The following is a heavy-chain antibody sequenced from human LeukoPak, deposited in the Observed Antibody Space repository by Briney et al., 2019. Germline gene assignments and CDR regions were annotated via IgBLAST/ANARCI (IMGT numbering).Heavy chain of an antibody. CDR3: ARDAGYNWNDIDYFDY. CDR1: GGTFSSYA. CDR2: IIPILGIA. J-gene: IGHJ4*02. V-gene: IGHV1-69*04. D-gene: IGHD1-20*01. Sequence: SVKVSCKASGGTFSSYAISWVRQAPGQGLEWMGRIIPILGIANYAQKFQGRVTITAGKSTSTAYMELSSLRSEDTAVYYCARDAGYNWNDIDYFDYWGQGTLVTVSS.